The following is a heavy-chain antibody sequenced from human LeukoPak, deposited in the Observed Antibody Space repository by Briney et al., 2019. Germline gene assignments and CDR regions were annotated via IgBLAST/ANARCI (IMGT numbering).Heavy chain of an antibody. D-gene: IGHD6-13*01. CDR3: ASSSSYPQGSFY. CDR1: GFTFSNYW. J-gene: IGHJ4*02. CDR2: IKQDGSEK. V-gene: IGHV3-7*03. Sequence: GGSLRLSCAVSGFTFSNYWMSWVRQAPGKGLEWVANIKQDGSEKYYVDSVKGRFTISRDNAKNSLYLQMNSLRAEDTAVYYCASSSSYPQGSFYWGQGTLVTVSS.